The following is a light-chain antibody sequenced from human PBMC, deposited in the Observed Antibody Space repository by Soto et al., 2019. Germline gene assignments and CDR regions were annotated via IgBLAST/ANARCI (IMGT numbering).Light chain of an antibody. CDR2: GGS. J-gene: IGLJ1*01. CDR1: SNDVGSYNL. CDR3: CSFAGNSNYV. V-gene: IGLV2-23*01. Sequence: QSALAQPASVSGSPGQSIAISCAGTSNDVGSYNLVSWYQHHPGKAPKLMIYGGSKRPSGVSDRFSGSKPGNTASLTISGLQAEDEADYYCCSFAGNSNYVFGTGTKVTVL.